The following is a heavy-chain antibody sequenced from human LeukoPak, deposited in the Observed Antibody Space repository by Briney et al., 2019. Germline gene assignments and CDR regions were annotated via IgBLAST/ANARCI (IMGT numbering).Heavy chain of an antibody. Sequence: GGSLRLSCAASGFTFSGYSLKWVRQAPGKGLEWVSSISGTSTYKYYADSVKGRFTISRDSAKNSLYLQMSSLRAEDTAVYYCARGQTIRGGAFDIWGQGTMVTVSS. D-gene: IGHD2-2*02. V-gene: IGHV3-21*01. CDR3: ARGQTIRGGAFDI. CDR1: GFTFSGYS. J-gene: IGHJ3*02. CDR2: ISGTSTYK.